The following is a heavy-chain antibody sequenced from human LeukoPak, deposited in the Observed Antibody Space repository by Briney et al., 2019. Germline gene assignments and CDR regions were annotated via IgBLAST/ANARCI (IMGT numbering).Heavy chain of an antibody. CDR2: IYYSGST. Sequence: LRLSCAASGFTFSSYGMHWVRQPPGKGLEWIGSIYYSGSTYYNPSLKSRVTISVDTSKNQFSLKLSSVTAADTAVYYCARHAKGYSYGYNYFDYWGQGTLVTVSS. CDR3: ARHAKGYSYGYNYFDY. D-gene: IGHD5-18*01. V-gene: IGHV4-39*01. CDR1: GFTFSSYG. J-gene: IGHJ4*02.